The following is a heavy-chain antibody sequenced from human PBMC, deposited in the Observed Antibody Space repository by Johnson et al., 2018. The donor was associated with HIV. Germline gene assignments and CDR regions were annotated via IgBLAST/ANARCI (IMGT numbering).Heavy chain of an antibody. CDR3: AKVDCGGDTCAGYDPFDL. Sequence: MQLVESGGGVVRPGGSLRLSCAASGFTFDDCGMSWVRQGPGKGLEWVSGINWNGGSTGYADSVKGRFTISRDNAKYTVDLQMNSLRVEDTAVYYCAKVDCGGDTCAGYDPFDLWGQGTLV. D-gene: IGHD2-21*01. CDR2: INWNGGST. CDR1: GFTFDDCG. V-gene: IGHV3-20*04. J-gene: IGHJ3*01.